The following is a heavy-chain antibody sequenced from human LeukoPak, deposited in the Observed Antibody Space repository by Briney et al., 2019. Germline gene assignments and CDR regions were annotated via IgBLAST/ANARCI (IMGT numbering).Heavy chain of an antibody. J-gene: IGHJ6*03. V-gene: IGHV1-2*02. CDR1: GYTFTGYY. CDR3: ARVRGYSGYDWGGGYYYYYMDV. Sequence: GASVKVSCKASGYTFTGYYMHWVRQAPGQGLEWMGWINPNSGGTNYAQKFQGRVTMTRDTSISTAYMELRSLRSDDTAVYYCARVRGYSGYDWGGGYYYYYMDVWGKGTTVTISS. CDR2: INPNSGGT. D-gene: IGHD5-12*01.